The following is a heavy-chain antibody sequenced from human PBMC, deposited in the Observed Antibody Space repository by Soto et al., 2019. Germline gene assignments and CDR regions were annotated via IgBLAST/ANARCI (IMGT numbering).Heavy chain of an antibody. V-gene: IGHV3-30*18. CDR2: ISNDGYNK. J-gene: IGHJ3*02. CDR3: AKDSTRFYDAFDI. CDR1: GFTFSTYG. Sequence: GGSLRLSCAASGFTFSTYGMDWVRQAPGKGLEWLTLISNDGYNKYYADSVKGRFTISRDNSKNTLYLQMNSLRAEDTAVYYCAKDSTRFYDAFDIWGQGTMVTVSS. D-gene: IGHD3-16*01.